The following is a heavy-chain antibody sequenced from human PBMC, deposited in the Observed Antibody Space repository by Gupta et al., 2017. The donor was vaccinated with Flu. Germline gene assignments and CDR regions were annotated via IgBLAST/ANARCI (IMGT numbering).Heavy chain of an antibody. CDR2: IQEDGSGR. CDR3: ARVGFFGFRPPGSDALDM. D-gene: IGHD3-3*01. CDR1: GFTFRRFA. V-gene: IGHV3-74*01. J-gene: IGHJ3*01. Sequence: ELQLVESGGGLVQPGGSLRLSCADSGFTFRRFAMHWVRQPPGKGPEWVSRIQEDGSGRGYADSVKGRFTVYRDNANHMLFLEMKGLRVEDTAIYYCARVGFFGFRPPGSDALDMWGQVTMVTVSS.